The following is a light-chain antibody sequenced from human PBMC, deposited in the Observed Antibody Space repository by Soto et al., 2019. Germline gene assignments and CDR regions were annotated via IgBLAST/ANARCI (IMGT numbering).Light chain of an antibody. CDR1: SSDIGSNNY. CDR3: SSSTTPPRL. CDR2: EVS. Sequence: QSVLTQPASVSGSPGQSITISCTGTSSDIGSNNYVSWFQQRPGKAPTLIIYEVSNRPSGVSTHFSGSKSGNTASLTISGLLPEDEAEYSCSSSTTPPRLFGGGTKLTVL. V-gene: IGLV2-14*01. J-gene: IGLJ3*02.